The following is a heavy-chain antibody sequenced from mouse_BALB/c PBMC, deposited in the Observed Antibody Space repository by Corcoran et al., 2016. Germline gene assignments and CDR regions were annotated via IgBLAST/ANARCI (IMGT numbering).Heavy chain of an antibody. CDR2: INTYTGEP. CDR3: AREPFAMDY. CDR1: GYTFTNQG. Sequence: QIQLVQSGPELKKPGETVKISCKASGYTFTNQGMNWVKQAPGKGLKWMGWINTYTGEPTYADDFKGRFAFSLETSASTASLQINNLKNEDTATYFCAREPFAMDYWGQGTSVTVSS. J-gene: IGHJ4*01. V-gene: IGHV9-3-1*01.